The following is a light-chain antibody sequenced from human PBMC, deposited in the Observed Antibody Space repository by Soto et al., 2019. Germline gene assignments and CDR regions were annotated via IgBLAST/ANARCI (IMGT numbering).Light chain of an antibody. CDR3: QQYYSFPRT. J-gene: IGKJ1*01. CDR2: AAS. V-gene: IGKV1D-8*01. CDR1: RSVDKW. Sequence: IQMTQSPSFLSASLGDRVTIACRASRSVDKWLAWYQQKPGKAPELLIYAASTLQSGVPSRFSGSGSGTDFTLTISCLQSEDFATYYCQQYYSFPRTFGQGTKVDIK.